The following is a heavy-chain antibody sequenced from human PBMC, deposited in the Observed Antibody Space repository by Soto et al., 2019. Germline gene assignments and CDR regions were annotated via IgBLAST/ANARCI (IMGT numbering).Heavy chain of an antibody. Sequence: EVQLVESGGGLVQPGGSLRLSCAASGFTFSSYGMNWARQAPGKGLEWVTHINSAGETISYSDSVKGRFTISRDEVKNSRYLQMNSLRGDDTAIYYCARDPEGINDFDYWGQGTLVTVSS. J-gene: IGHJ4*02. D-gene: IGHD2-21*01. V-gene: IGHV3-48*01. CDR3: ARDPEGINDFDY. CDR2: INSAGETI. CDR1: GFTFSSYG.